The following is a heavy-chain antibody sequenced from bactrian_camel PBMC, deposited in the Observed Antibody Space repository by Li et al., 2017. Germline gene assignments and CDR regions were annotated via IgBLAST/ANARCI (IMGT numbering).Heavy chain of an antibody. Sequence: HVQLVESGGGSVQSGGSLRLSCAASGYTYSSNCMGWFRQAPGRERDGVATIYTGGGSTYYADSVKGRFTISIDNAKSTLYLQMSNLRADDTAMYYCAIGLFADFGLGRGTQVTVS. CDR1: GYTYSSNC. V-gene: IGHV3S1*01. D-gene: IGHD5*01. J-gene: IGHJ4*01. CDR2: IYTGGGST.